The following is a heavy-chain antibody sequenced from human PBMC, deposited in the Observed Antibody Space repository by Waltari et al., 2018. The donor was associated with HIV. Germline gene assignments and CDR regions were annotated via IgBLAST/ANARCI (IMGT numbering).Heavy chain of an antibody. CDR2: INHSGTT. CDR1: GGSFGNYY. CDR3: ARHRFTRGNSAWYFLY. Sequence: QVRLQQWGAGLLKPSETLSLTCAVSGGSFGNYYWTWSRQTPETGLEWIGEINHSGTTDYNPSLKSRLTMSIDTSKNQFSLKLNSVTAADTAVYYCARHRFTRGNSAWYFLYWGQGTHVTVSS. J-gene: IGHJ4*02. D-gene: IGHD6-19*01. V-gene: IGHV4-34*02.